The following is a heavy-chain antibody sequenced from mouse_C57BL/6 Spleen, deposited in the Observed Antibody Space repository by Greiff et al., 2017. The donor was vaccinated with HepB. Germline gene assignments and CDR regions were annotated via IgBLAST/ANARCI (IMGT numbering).Heavy chain of an antibody. CDR3: ASHYGSSSDY. J-gene: IGHJ2*01. D-gene: IGHD1-1*01. V-gene: IGHV1-80*01. Sequence: VKLMESGAELVKPGASVKISCKASGYAFSSYWMNWVKQRPGKGLEWIGQIYPGDGDTNYNGKFKGKATLTADKSSSTAYMQLSSLTSEDSAVYFCASHYGSSSDYWGQGTTLTVSS. CDR1: GYAFSSYW. CDR2: IYPGDGDT.